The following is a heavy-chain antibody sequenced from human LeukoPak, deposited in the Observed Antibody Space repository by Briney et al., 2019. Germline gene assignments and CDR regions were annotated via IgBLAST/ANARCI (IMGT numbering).Heavy chain of an antibody. CDR1: GFTFSSYE. Sequence: SGGSLRLSCAASGFTFSSYEMNWVRQAPGKGLEWISYISGAGSSIYYADSVKGRLTISRDNAKNSLYLQINTLRAEDTAVYYSARDGASIPPYYVMDVWGNGNTVTVSS. D-gene: IGHD2-2*01. V-gene: IGHV3-48*03. J-gene: IGHJ6*04. CDR2: ISGAGSSI. CDR3: ARDGASIPPYYVMDV.